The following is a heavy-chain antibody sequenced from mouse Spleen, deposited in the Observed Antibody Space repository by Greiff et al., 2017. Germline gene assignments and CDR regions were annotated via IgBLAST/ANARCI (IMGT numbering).Heavy chain of an antibody. D-gene: IGHD2-2*01. CDR1: GYTFTSYW. Sequence: VQLQQPGAELVKPGASVKMSCKASGYTFTSYWITWVKQRPGQGLEWIGDIYPGSGSTNYNEKFKSKATLTVDTSSSTAYMQLSSLTSEDSAVYYCARSVYGYDGVDYWGQGTTLTVSS. CDR2: IYPGSGST. V-gene: IGHV1-55*01. J-gene: IGHJ2*01. CDR3: ARSVYGYDGVDY.